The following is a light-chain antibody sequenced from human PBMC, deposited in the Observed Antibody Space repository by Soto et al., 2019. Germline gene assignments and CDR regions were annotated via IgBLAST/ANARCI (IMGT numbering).Light chain of an antibody. V-gene: IGKV1-17*01. Sequence: MTQSPSSLSASLRDELIIXTTVSRDVGSDVSWYQQTPGQAPKLLIYAASNLYTGVPSRFSGSRSGTEFTLTISSLQPDDFATYYCQQYNSYSLWTFGQGTMVDI. CDR3: QQYNSYSLWT. CDR2: AAS. J-gene: IGKJ1*01. CDR1: RDVGSD.